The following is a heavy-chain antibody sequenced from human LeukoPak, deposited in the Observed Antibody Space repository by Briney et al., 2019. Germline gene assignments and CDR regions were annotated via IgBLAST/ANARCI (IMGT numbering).Heavy chain of an antibody. D-gene: IGHD4-17*01. V-gene: IGHV3-30*04. CDR2: ILFHGTDT. CDR1: GFTFIGYA. Sequence: GGSLRLSCAASGFTFIGYAIHWVRQAPGKGLEWVALILFHGTDTFYADSVRGRFTISRDKSKKTHYLQMRILRGETTAVYYYSRPRAPVTRLPSLDMWGQGAMVTVSS. J-gene: IGHJ3*02. CDR3: SRPRAPVTRLPSLDM.